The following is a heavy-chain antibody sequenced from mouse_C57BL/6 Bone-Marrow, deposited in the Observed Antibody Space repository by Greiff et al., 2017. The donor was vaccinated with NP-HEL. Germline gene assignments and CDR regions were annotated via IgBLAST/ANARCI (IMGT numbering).Heavy chain of an antibody. D-gene: IGHD1-1*01. CDR2: IDPSDSYT. J-gene: IGHJ2*01. CDR1: GYTFTSYW. Sequence: SGAELVRPGTSVKLSCKASGYTFTSYWMHWVKQRPGQGLEWIGVIDPSDSYTNYNQKFKGKATLTVDTSSSTAYMQLSSLTSEDSAVYYCVVYYYGSSYVDDYWGQGTTLTVSS. CDR3: VVYYYGSSYVDDY. V-gene: IGHV1-59*01.